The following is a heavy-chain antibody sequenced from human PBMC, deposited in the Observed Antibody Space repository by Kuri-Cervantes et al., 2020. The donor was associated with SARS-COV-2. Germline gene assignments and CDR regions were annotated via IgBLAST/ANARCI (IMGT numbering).Heavy chain of an antibody. V-gene: IGHV3-53*01. CDR3: ARSFDY. CDR2: IYSGGSI. J-gene: IGHJ4*02. Sequence: ETLSLTCAASGFTVTNNYMSWIRQAPGKGLEWVSLIYSGGSIRYADSVKGRFIISRDISKNTLSLQMNSLRAEDTAVYYCARSFDYWVLGTLVTVSS. CDR1: GFTVTNNY.